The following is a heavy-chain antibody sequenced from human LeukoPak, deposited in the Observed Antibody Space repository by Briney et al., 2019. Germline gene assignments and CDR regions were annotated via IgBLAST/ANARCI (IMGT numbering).Heavy chain of an antibody. Sequence: PGGSLRLSCAASGFTFSSYGMHWVRQAPGKGLEWVAFIQYDGSNKYYADSVKGRFTISRDNSKNTLYLQMNSLRAEDTAVYYCAKDATHGLLLVVVPAANFDYWGQGTLVTVSS. CDR1: GFTFSSYG. J-gene: IGHJ4*02. D-gene: IGHD2-2*01. V-gene: IGHV3-30*02. CDR2: IQYDGSNK. CDR3: AKDATHGLLLVVVPAANFDY.